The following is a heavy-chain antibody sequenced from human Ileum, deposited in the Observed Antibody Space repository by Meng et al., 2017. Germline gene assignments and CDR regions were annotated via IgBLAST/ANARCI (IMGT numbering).Heavy chain of an antibody. J-gene: IGHJ4*02. CDR3: ARKNSFDY. CDR1: GISISGDW. V-gene: IGHV3-7*01. D-gene: IGHD4-23*01. CDR2: IKYDGSER. Sequence: EAHLVESGGGLVQPGGSLRLSCVISGISISGDWMSWVRQAPGKGLEWVAGIKYDGSERDYVDSVKGRFSISRDNGRNSLYLQMDSLRAEDTAVYYCARKNSFDYWGQGTLVTVSS.